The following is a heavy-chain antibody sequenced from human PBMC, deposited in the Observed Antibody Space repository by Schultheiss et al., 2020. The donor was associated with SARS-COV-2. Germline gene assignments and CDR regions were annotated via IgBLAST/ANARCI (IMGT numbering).Heavy chain of an antibody. CDR2: IYYSGST. J-gene: IGHJ4*02. D-gene: IGHD1-26*01. Sequence: SETLSLTCTVSGGSISSGGYYWSWIRQHPGKGLEWIGYIYYSGSTNYNPSLKSRVTISVDTSKNQFSLKLSSVTAADTAVYYCARQWSDDSGSYGYWGQGTLVTVSS. CDR3: ARQWSDDSGSYGY. CDR1: GGSISSGGYY. V-gene: IGHV4-61*08.